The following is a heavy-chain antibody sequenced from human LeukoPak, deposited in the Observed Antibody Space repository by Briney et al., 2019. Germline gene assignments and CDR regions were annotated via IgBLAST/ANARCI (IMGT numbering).Heavy chain of an antibody. J-gene: IGHJ4*02. CDR3: ARASYDILTGYKTDDY. V-gene: IGHV1-18*01. D-gene: IGHD3-9*01. Sequence: ASVKVSCKASGYTFTSYGISWVRQAPGQGLAWMGWISAYNGNTNYAQKLQGRVTMTTDTSTSTAYMELRSLRSDDTAVYYCARASYDILTGYKTDDYWGQGTLVTVSS. CDR1: GYTFTSYG. CDR2: ISAYNGNT.